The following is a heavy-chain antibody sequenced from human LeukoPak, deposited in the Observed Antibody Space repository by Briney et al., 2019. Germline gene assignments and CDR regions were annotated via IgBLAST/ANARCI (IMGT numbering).Heavy chain of an antibody. J-gene: IGHJ4*02. Sequence: GGSLRLSCAASGFTFSSFSMNWVRQAPGKGLEWVSYIRTSGTNTDYTGSVKGRFTISRDNSKNTLYLQLNSLRTEDTSVYYCAKDQRAIAARPGGFDYRGQGSLVTVSS. V-gene: IGHV3-48*01. CDR1: GFTFSSFS. D-gene: IGHD6-6*01. CDR3: AKDQRAIAARPGGFDY. CDR2: IRTSGTNT.